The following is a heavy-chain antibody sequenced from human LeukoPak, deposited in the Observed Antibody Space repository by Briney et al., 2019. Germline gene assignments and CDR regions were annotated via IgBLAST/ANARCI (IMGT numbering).Heavy chain of an antibody. V-gene: IGHV5-51*01. Sequence: GESLKISCKGSGYSFTSYWIGWVRQMPGKGLEWMGIIYPGDSDTRYSPSFQGQVTISADKPISTAYLQWSSLKASDTAMYYCARHPIVVVPAASTPFDYWGQGTLVTVSS. CDR3: ARHPIVVVPAASTPFDY. J-gene: IGHJ4*02. D-gene: IGHD2-2*01. CDR1: GYSFTSYW. CDR2: IYPGDSDT.